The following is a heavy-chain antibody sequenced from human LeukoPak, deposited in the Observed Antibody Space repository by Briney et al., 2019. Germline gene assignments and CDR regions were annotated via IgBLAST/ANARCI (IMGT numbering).Heavy chain of an antibody. D-gene: IGHD2-15*01. CDR2: IYSGGST. CDR3: ARGWCSGGSCYLADGDDYYYGMDV. J-gene: IGHJ6*02. V-gene: IGHV3-53*04. CDR1: GFTVSSNY. Sequence: GALRLSCAASGFTVSSNYMSWVRQAPGKGLEWVSVIYSGGSTYYADSVKGRFTISRHNSKDTLYLQMNSLRAEDTAVYYCARGWCSGGSCYLADGDDYYYGMDVWGQGTTVTVSS.